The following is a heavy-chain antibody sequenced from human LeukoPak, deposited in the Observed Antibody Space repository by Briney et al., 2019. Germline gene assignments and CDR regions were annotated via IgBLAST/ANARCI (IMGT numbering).Heavy chain of an antibody. Sequence: PGGSLRLSCAASGFTFSDYYMTWIRQAPGKGLQWVSYISGTGSVIYYADSLRGRFTISRDNAKNSLYLQMNSLRADDTAIYYCARVLDYGDYADYWGQGTLVTVSS. D-gene: IGHD4-17*01. CDR3: ARVLDYGDYADY. CDR1: GFTFSDYY. CDR2: ISGTGSVI. V-gene: IGHV3-11*01. J-gene: IGHJ4*02.